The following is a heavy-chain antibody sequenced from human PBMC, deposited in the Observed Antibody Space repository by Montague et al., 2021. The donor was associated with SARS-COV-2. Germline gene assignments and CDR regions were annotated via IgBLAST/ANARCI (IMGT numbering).Heavy chain of an antibody. CDR3: ARLRDGIVPSPILGVGPYYSYYYMDV. D-gene: IGHD3-10*01. CDR1: GTSFSGYY. J-gene: IGHJ6*03. V-gene: IGHV4-34*01. CDR2: INHGGNT. Sequence: SETLSLTCAVYGTSFSGYYWNWIRQPPGKGLEWIGEINHGGNTKYNPSLKSRLSISSDTSKNQFSLKLTSVAAADTAVYYCARLRDGIVPSPILGVGPYYSYYYMDVWGRGTTVTVSS.